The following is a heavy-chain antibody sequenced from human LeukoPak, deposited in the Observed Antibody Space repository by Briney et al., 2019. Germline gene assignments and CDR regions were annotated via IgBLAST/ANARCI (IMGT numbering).Heavy chain of an antibody. J-gene: IGHJ4*02. CDR1: GFTFSSYS. CDR2: ISSSSSYI. CDR3: ARAGLVGATYFEY. V-gene: IGHV3-21*01. D-gene: IGHD1-26*01. Sequence: GGSLRLSCAASGFTFSSYSMNWVRQAPGKGLEWVSSISSSSSYIYYADSVKGRFTISRDNAKNSLYLQMNSLRAEDTAVYYCARAGLVGATYFEYWGQGTLVTVSS.